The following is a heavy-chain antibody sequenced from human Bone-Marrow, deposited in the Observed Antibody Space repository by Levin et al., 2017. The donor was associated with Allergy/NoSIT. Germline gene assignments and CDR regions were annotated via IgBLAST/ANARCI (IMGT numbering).Heavy chain of an antibody. D-gene: IGHD6-19*01. CDR2: IWYDGRSK. CDR1: GFTFSSSG. V-gene: IGHV3-33*01. CDR3: ARDIAVTGYYFDY. Sequence: GESLKISCAASGFTFSSSGMHWVRQAPGKGLEWVAVIWYDGRSKYYADTVKGRFTISKDNSKNTLYLQMNSLRAEDTAVYYCARDIAVTGYYFDYWGQGTLVTVSS. J-gene: IGHJ4*02.